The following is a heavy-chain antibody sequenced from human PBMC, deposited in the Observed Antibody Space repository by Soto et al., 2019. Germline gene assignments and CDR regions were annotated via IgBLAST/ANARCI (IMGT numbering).Heavy chain of an antibody. D-gene: IGHD2-21*02. V-gene: IGHV3-23*01. J-gene: IGHJ4*02. CDR3: AKRLNTYYFDY. CDR2: ISASGSST. CDR1: GFTFSSYA. Sequence: EVQLLESGGALVQPGGSLRLSCAASGFTFSSYAMSWVRQAPGKGLEWVSAISASGSSTFHADSVKGRFTISRDNSQNTLYLQMNSLRADDTAVYYCAKRLNTYYFDYWGQGTLVTVSS.